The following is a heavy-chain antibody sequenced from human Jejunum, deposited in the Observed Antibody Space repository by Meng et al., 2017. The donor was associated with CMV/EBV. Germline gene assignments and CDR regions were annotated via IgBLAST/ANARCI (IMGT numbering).Heavy chain of an antibody. CDR2: VHHSGTT. J-gene: IGHJ4*02. Sequence: LSLTCAASGGPITSSHNWWNWVRQPPGKGLEWIGEVHHSGTTNYNPSLESRVTISVDKTKNQFSLKLTSVTAADTAVYYCADPPSGYWGQGTLVTVSS. CDR3: ADPPSGY. V-gene: IGHV4-4*02. CDR1: GGPITSSHNW.